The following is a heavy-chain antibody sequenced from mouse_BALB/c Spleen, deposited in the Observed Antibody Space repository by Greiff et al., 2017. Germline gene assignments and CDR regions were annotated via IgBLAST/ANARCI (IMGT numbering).Heavy chain of an antibody. CDR2: INPSTGYT. V-gene: IGHV1-7*01. J-gene: IGHJ2*01. CDR3: ARSGGSSPYFDY. CDR1: GYTFTSYW. Sequence: QVQLKQSGAELAKPGASVKMSCKASGYTFTSYWMHWVKQRPGQGLEWIGYINPSTGYTEYNQKFKDKATLTADKSSSTAYMQLSSLTSEDSAVYYCARSGGSSPYFDYWGQGTTLTVSS. D-gene: IGHD1-1*01.